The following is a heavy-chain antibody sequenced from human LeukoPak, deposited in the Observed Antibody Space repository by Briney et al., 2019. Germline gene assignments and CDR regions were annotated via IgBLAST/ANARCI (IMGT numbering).Heavy chain of an antibody. CDR1: GYSISSGYY. D-gene: IGHD3-3*01. V-gene: IGHV4-38-2*02. CDR3: ASFPYYDFWSGYPNQRGYYYYMDV. CDR2: IYHSGST. Sequence: SETLSLTCTVSGYSISSGYYWGWIRQPPGKGLEWIGSIYHSGSTYYNPSLKSRVTISVDTSKNQSSLKLSSMTAADTAVYYCASFPYYDFWSGYPNQRGYYYYMDVWGKGTTVTVSS. J-gene: IGHJ6*03.